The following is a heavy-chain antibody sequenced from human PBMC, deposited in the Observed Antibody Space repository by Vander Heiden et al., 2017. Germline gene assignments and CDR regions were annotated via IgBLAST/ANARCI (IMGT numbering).Heavy chain of an antibody. CDR1: GGSFSGYY. Sequence: QVQLQQWGAGLLKPSETLSLTCAVYGGSFSGYYWSWIRPPPGQGLEWIGEMTHSGSTNYNPSLKSRVTISVDTSKNQFSLKLSSVTAADTAVYYCARAKGSMTTVTTYYFDYWGQGTLVTVSS. CDR3: ARAKGSMTTVTTYYFDY. V-gene: IGHV4-34*01. J-gene: IGHJ4*02. D-gene: IGHD4-17*01. CDR2: MTHSGST.